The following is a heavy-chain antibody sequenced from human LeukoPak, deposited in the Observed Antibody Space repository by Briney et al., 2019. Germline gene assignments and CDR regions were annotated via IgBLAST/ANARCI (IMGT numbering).Heavy chain of an antibody. V-gene: IGHV3-23*01. CDR1: GFTFDDYA. Sequence: GGSLRLSCAASGFTFDDYAMHWVRQAPGKGLEWVSGSSGSGGSTYYADSVKGRFTTSRDNSKNELHLQMNSLRAEDTAVYYCAKGRNLYYYSSMDVWGQGTTVTVSS. J-gene: IGHJ6*02. CDR2: SSGSGGST. CDR3: AKGRNLYYYSSMDV.